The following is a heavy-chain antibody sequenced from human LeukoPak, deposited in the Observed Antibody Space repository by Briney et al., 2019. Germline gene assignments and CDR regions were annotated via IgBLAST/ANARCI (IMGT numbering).Heavy chain of an antibody. CDR1: GFTFSSYS. J-gene: IGHJ3*02. CDR2: ISSSSSYI. D-gene: IGHD5-18*01. V-gene: IGHV3-21*01. Sequence: GGSLRLSCAASGFTFSSYSMNWVRQAPGKGLEWVSSISSSSSYIYYADSVKGRFTISRDNSKNTLYLQMNSLRAEDTAVYYCAKDNGGYSYGYDAFDIWGQGTMVTVSS. CDR3: AKDNGGYSYGYDAFDI.